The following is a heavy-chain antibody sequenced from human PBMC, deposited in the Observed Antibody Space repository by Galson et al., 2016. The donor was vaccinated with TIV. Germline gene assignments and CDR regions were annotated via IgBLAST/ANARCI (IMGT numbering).Heavy chain of an antibody. V-gene: IGHV3-11*01. CDR3: AKEEGYGSGTYALDQ. Sequence: SLRLSCAASGFSFSDNYMSWIRQAPGKGLEWLSYISLSGSTIYYADSVKGRFTISRDNAKTSLYLQMNSLRVEDTAYYYCAKEEGYGSGTYALDQWGQGTLVTV. CDR1: GFSFSDNY. J-gene: IGHJ1*01. CDR2: ISLSGSTI. D-gene: IGHD3-10*01.